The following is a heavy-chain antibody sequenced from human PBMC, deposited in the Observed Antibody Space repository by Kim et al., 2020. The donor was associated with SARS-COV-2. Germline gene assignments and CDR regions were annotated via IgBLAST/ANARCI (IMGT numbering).Heavy chain of an antibody. V-gene: IGHV6-1*01. J-gene: IGHJ4*01. CDR1: GYSVSNSGSS. CDR3: ARAPRTAAGTHDY. Sequence: SQTLSLTCAISGYSVSNSGSSWNWIRQSPSRGLEWLGRTYSNYKWYNDYAVSVKSRITINADTSKNQFSLHLNQLPPEATAGYYCARAPRTAAGTHDYWG. D-gene: IGHD6-13*01. CDR2: TYSNYKWYN.